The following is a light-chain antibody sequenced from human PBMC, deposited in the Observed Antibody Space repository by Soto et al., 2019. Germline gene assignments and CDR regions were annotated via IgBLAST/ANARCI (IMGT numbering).Light chain of an antibody. CDR1: TSNIGDNY. V-gene: IGLV1-51*02. CDR3: GTWDTSLNAVV. CDR2: ENN. J-gene: IGLJ2*01. Sequence: QSVLTQPPSVSAAPGQRVTITCSGSTSNIGDNYVSWYQHVPGTAPKLLIYENNKRPSGIPDRFSGSKSGTSATLAITGLRTGDEADYHCGTWDTSLNAVVFGGGTKVTVL.